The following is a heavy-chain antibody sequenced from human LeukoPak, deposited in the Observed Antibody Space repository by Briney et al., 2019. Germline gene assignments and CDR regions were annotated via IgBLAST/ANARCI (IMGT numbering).Heavy chain of an antibody. Sequence: ASVKVSCKASGYTFINYYIHWLRHVPGQGLEWMGILNPSGIITTYAQQFQGRVTMTGDTATSTVYMELSSLRSEDTAVYYCARDSEVVPAYYFDYWGQGALVTVS. V-gene: IGHV1-46*01. D-gene: IGHD2-15*01. CDR3: ARDSEVVPAYYFDY. CDR1: GYTFINYY. J-gene: IGHJ4*02. CDR2: LNPSGIIT.